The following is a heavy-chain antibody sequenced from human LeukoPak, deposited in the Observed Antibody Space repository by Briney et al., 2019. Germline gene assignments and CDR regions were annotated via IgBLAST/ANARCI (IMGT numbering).Heavy chain of an antibody. CDR3: ARAPASYSGYDYYFDY. Sequence: ASVTASCKASGYTFTSYAMHWVRQAPGQRLEWMGWINAGNGNTKYSQKFQGRVTITRDTSASTAYMELSSLRSEDTAVYYCARAPASYSGYDYYFDYWGQGTLVTVSS. CDR1: GYTFTSYA. V-gene: IGHV1-3*01. D-gene: IGHD5-12*01. CDR2: INAGNGNT. J-gene: IGHJ4*02.